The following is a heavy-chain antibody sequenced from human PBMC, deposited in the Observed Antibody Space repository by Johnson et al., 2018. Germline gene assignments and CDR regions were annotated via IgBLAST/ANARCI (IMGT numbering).Heavy chain of an antibody. J-gene: IGHJ3*01. CDR2: ITGTGDST. V-gene: IGHV3-23*04. Sequence: EVQLVESGGVVVQPGGSLRLSCAASGFTFSSFAMSWVRLAPGKGLEWVSTITGTGDSTYFADSVRGRFTSSRDHSKNTMYLEMNDVGEVDTAIYYCAKVYFSDPVVYSRAFDVWGQGTMVTVSS. CDR1: GFTFSSFA. CDR3: AKVYFSDPVVYSRAFDV. D-gene: IGHD2-8*02.